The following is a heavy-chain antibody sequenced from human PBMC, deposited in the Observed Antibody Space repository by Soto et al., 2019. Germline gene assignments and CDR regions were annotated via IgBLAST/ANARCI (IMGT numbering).Heavy chain of an antibody. CDR1: DGSISSGGYY. D-gene: IGHD6-19*01. CDR3: ARAILKKVMGGTQVYSDY. V-gene: IGHV4-31*02. Sequence: SETLSLTCTVPDGSISSGGYYWSWIRQHPGKGLEWIGYIYYSGSTYYNPSLKSRVTISVDTSKNQFSLKLSSVTAADTAVYYCARAILKKVMGGTQVYSDYRCQGTL. J-gene: IGHJ4*02. CDR2: IYYSGST.